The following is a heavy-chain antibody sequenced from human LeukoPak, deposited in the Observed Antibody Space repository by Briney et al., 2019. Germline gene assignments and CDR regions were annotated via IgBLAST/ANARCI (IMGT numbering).Heavy chain of an antibody. CDR2: IYYSGST. Sequence: SETLSLTCTVSGGSISSYYWSWIRQPPGKGLEWGGYIYYSGSTNYNPSLRSRVTISVDTAKNQFSLKLSSVTAADTAVYYCARGSVAGTRGLSEFDYWGQGTLVTVSS. D-gene: IGHD6-19*01. CDR1: GGSISSYY. J-gene: IGHJ4*02. CDR3: ARGSVAGTRGLSEFDY. V-gene: IGHV4-59*01.